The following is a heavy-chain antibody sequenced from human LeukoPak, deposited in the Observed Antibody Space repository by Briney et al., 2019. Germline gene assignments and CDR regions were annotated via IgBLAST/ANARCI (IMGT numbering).Heavy chain of an antibody. CDR1: GFTFSSYS. Sequence: GGSLRLSCAASGFTFSSYSMNWVRQAPGKGLEWVSSISSSSSYIYYADSVKGRFTISRDNAKNSLYLQMNSLRAEHTAVYYCARDFDGGDYGDAFDYWGQGTLVTVSS. V-gene: IGHV3-21*01. CDR3: ARDFDGGDYGDAFDY. CDR2: ISSSSSYI. J-gene: IGHJ4*02. D-gene: IGHD4-17*01.